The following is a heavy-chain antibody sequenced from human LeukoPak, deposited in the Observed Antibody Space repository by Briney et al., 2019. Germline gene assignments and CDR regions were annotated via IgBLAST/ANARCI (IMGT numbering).Heavy chain of an antibody. V-gene: IGHV4-31*03. D-gene: IGHD3-3*01. CDR1: GGSISSGGYY. CDR2: IYYSGST. CDR3: ARAGSGYDFSDWFDP. J-gene: IGHJ5*02. Sequence: SETLSLTCTVSGGSISSGGYYWSWIRQHPGKGLEWIGYIYYSGSTYYNPSLKSRVTISVDTSKNQFSLKLSSVTAADTAVYYCARAGSGYDFSDWFDPWGQGTLVTVSS.